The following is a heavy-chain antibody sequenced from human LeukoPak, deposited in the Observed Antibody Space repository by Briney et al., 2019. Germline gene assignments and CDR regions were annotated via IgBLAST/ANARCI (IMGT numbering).Heavy chain of an antibody. CDR1: GFTFSSYA. J-gene: IGHJ6*02. CDR2: ISYDGSNK. CDR3: AETGPLGYYYGMDV. D-gene: IGHD7-27*01. V-gene: IGHV3-30*04. Sequence: GGSLRLSCAASGFTFSSYAMHWVRQAPGKGLEWVAVISYDGSNKYYADSVKGRFTISRDNSKNTMYLQMNSLRAEDTAVYYCAETGPLGYYYGMDVWGQGTTVTVSS.